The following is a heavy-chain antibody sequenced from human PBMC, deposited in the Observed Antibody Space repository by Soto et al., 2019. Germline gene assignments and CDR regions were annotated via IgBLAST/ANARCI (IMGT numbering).Heavy chain of an antibody. V-gene: IGHV4-4*02. J-gene: IGHJ5*01. Sequence: VHLQESGPGLVKPSETLSLTCAVSGDSIKTETWWSWLRQLPGTGLEWIGEIKHTGDANANPALRSRVSMPVDRTKNQFFLNLRSVIAADTAVYFCAREGRLPWFESWGQGTLVTVSS. CDR3: AREGRLPWFES. CDR1: GDSIKTETW. CDR2: IKHTGDA.